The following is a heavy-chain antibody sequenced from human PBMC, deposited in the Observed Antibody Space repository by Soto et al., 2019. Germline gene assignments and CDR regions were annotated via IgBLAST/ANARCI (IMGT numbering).Heavy chain of an antibody. CDR1: GGSISSSSYY. V-gene: IGHV4-39*02. D-gene: IGHD4-17*01. Sequence: SETLSLTCTVSGGSISSSSYYWGWIRQPPGKGLEWIGSIYYSGSTYYNPSLKSRVTISRDNAKNSLFLQMNSLRPEDTALYYCAKDMKWGGMTTIHYFDSWGQGTLVTVSS. CDR3: AKDMKWGGMTTIHYFDS. J-gene: IGHJ4*02. CDR2: IYYSGST.